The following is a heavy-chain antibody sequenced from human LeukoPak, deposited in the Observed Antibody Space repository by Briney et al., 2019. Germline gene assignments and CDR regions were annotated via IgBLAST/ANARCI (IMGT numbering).Heavy chain of an antibody. D-gene: IGHD2/OR15-2a*01. J-gene: IGHJ4*02. CDR2: LSYTGKT. CDR1: GVSVSTSH. V-gene: IGHV4-59*02. Sequence: SETLSLTCNVSGVSVSTSHWNWIRQRPGKVREWVGCLSYTGKTDYNPSLKSRVSISLGSSNHHFSQKLTSVTAADTAVYYCSEGYFEPFDHWGQGILVTVSS. CDR3: SEGYFEPFDH.